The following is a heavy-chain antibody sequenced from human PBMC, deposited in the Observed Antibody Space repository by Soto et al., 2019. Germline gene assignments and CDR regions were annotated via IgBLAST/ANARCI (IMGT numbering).Heavy chain of an antibody. CDR1: GDSISSGGW. V-gene: IGHV4-4*02. CDR3: AKAGRNGYNLFY. CDR2: IYHSGST. D-gene: IGHD5-12*01. J-gene: IGHJ4*01. Sequence: QVQLQESGPGVVKPSGTLSLTCAVSGDSISSGGWWSWVRQPPGKGLELIGEIYHSGSTNYNPSFKSRVTILVDMSKNHFFLILNSINVADTAIYYCAKAGRNGYNLFYWGHGTRVTVPS.